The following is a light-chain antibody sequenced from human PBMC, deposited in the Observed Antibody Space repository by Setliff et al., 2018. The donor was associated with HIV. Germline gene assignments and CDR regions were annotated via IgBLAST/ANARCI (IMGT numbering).Light chain of an antibody. CDR3: CSNAGGFKVI. Sequence: QSALTQPRSLSGSPGQSVTISCTGTSGDVGSYNSVSWYQQHPGKAPKFLIYDVTKRPSGVPDRFSGSKSGNTASLIISGIQAEDEADYFCCSNAGGFKVIFGGGTKVTVL. CDR2: DVT. J-gene: IGLJ2*01. V-gene: IGLV2-11*01. CDR1: SGDVGSYNS.